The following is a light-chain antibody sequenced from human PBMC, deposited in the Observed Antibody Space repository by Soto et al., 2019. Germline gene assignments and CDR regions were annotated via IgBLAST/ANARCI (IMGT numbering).Light chain of an antibody. CDR1: QSVSSSY. V-gene: IGKV3-20*01. CDR3: QQYGKT. CDR2: GTS. J-gene: IGKJ1*01. Sequence: EIVMTQSPATLSLSPGERATLSCRASQSVSSSYLAWYQQKPGQAPRLLIYGTSSRATGIPDRFSGSGSGTDFTLTIRRLEPEDFAMYYCQQYGKTFGQGTKVDIK.